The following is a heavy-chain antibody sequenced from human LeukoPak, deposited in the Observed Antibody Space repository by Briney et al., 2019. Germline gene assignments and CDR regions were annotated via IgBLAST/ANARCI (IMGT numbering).Heavy chain of an antibody. J-gene: IGHJ4*02. Sequence: ASVKVSCKASGYTFSAYYMHWVRQAPGQGLEWMGWIDPNSGGTNYAQNFQGRATMTRDTSISTAYMELSSLRSDDTAVYYCARDDFTIFGVVAFDYWGQGTLVTVSS. CDR2: IDPNSGGT. CDR3: ARDDFTIFGVVAFDY. D-gene: IGHD3-3*01. CDR1: GYTFSAYY. V-gene: IGHV1-2*02.